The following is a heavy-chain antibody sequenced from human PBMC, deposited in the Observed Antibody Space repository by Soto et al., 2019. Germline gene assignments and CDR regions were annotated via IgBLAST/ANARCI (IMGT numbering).Heavy chain of an antibody. CDR3: ARVTTVVTPVDYYYYGMDV. J-gene: IGHJ6*04. V-gene: IGHV5-51*01. Sequence: GESLKISCKGSGYSFTSYWIGWVRQMPGKGLEWMGIIYPGDSDTRYSPSFQGQVTISADKSIRTAYLQWSSLKASDTAMYYCARVTTVVTPVDYYYYGMDVWGEGTTVTVYS. CDR2: IYPGDSDT. D-gene: IGHD4-17*01. CDR1: GYSFTSYW.